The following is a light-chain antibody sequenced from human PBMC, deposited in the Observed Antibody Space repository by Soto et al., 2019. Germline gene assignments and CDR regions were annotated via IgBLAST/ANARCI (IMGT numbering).Light chain of an antibody. CDR2: GAS. CDR1: QTVTTN. J-gene: IGKJ4*01. CDR3: QQYNNWPPFT. Sequence: IVITQSPASLSVSPGEIATLSCSASQTVTTNLAWYQHKPGQAPRLLIYGASTRATDIPARFSGSGSGTEFTLTISNLQSEDFAVYYCQQYNNWPPFTFGGGTKVDIK. V-gene: IGKV3-15*01.